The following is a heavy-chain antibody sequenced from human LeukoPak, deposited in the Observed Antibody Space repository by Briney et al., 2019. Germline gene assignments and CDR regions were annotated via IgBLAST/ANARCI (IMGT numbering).Heavy chain of an antibody. J-gene: IGHJ4*02. D-gene: IGHD5/OR15-5a*01. CDR2: ISGSGGST. V-gene: IGHV3-23*01. CDR3: AKDFSILSTIPYYFDY. Sequence: SGGSLRLSCAASGFTFSSYAMSRVRQAPGKGLEWVSAISGSGGSTYYADSVKGRFTISRDNSKNTLYLQMNSLRAEDTAVYYCAKDFSILSTIPYYFDYWGQGTLVTVSS. CDR1: GFTFSSYA.